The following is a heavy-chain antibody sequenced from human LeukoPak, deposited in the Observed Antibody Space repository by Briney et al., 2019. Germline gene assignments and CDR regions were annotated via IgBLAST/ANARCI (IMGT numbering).Heavy chain of an antibody. V-gene: IGHV3-48*03. Sequence: GGSLRLSCAASGFTFSSYEMNWVRQAPGKGLEWISYISSSGSAIYYADSVKGRFTISRDNAKNSLYLQMNSLRAKETAVYYCARDYNFDYWGQGTLVTVSS. J-gene: IGHJ4*02. CDR3: ARDYNFDY. CDR1: GFTFSSYE. CDR2: ISSSGSAI.